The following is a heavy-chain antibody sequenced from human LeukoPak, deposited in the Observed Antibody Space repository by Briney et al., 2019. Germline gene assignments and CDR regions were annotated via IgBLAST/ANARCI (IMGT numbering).Heavy chain of an antibody. V-gene: IGHV3-7*03. CDR1: GFTFSSYW. Sequence: GGSLRLSCAASGFTFSSYWMSWVRQAPGKGLEWVANIKDDGSEKYYVDSVKGRFTISRGNAKNSLYLQMSSLRAEDTAVYYCARGRGWYHIEYWGQGTLVTVSS. CDR2: IKDDGSEK. CDR3: ARGRGWYHIEY. D-gene: IGHD6-19*01. J-gene: IGHJ4*02.